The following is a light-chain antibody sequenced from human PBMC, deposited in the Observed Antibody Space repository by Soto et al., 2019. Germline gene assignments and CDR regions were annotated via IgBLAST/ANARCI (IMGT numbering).Light chain of an antibody. CDR3: QQYENYWT. V-gene: IGKV1-5*01. J-gene: IGKJ1*01. CDR1: QSISSW. CDR2: DAS. Sequence: DIQITHSPSTLSATALYRVTITCRASQSISSWLAWYQHKPGKAPKLLIYDASNLDSGVPSRFSGSGSGTEFSLTISNLQPGDCATYYCQQYENYWTFGQGTKVDIK.